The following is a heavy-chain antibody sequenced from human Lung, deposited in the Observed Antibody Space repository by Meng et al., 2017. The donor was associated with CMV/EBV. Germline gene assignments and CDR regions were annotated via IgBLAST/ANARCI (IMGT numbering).Heavy chain of an antibody. CDR2: INPKSGGT. Sequence: ASXXVSXKASGYTFSGYFMYWVRQAPGQGLEWMGWINPKSGGTNYAQRFQGRVTMTRDTSTGTAYMELTRLRSDDTAVYYCARVLVMMYVDHYNIMDVWGQGTXVTVSS. J-gene: IGHJ6*02. CDR1: GYTFSGYF. D-gene: IGHD2-8*01. V-gene: IGHV1-2*02. CDR3: ARVLVMMYVDHYNIMDV.